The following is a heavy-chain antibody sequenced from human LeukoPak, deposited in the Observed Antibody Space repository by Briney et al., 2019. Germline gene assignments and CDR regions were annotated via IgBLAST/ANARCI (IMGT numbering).Heavy chain of an antibody. CDR2: IHRDGRT. CDR1: GVSISSSEW. Sequence: PSETLSLTCAVSGVSISSSEWWIWVRQPPGQGLEWIGEIHRDGRTRYSPSLKSRVTMSMDYSKNQFSLSVTSVTAADTAVYYCGKTDIYFNPIHYWAPGYLVTVSS. D-gene: IGHD3-9*01. J-gene: IGHJ4*02. V-gene: IGHV4-4*02. CDR3: GKTDIYFNPIHY.